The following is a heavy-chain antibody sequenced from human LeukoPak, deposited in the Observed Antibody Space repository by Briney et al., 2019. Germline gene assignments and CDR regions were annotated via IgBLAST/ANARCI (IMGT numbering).Heavy chain of an antibody. J-gene: IGHJ4*02. CDR3: AKLATSDTGETY. CDR1: GYTFTINH. Sequence: ASVTVSCKASGYTFTINHIHWVRQAPGQGLEWMGVINPSGDSTTYAQNFQGRVTMTRDTSTSTVYMELRSLRSEDTAIYYSAKLATSDTGETYWGQGTLVTVSS. V-gene: IGHV1-46*01. D-gene: IGHD3-16*01. CDR2: INPSGDST.